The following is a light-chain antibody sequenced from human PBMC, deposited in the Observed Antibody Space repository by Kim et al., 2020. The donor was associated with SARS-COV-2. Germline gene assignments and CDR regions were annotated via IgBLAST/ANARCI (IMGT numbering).Light chain of an antibody. CDR3: VEATHVPHS. CDR2: KIS. CDR1: QRLAHNDGNTY. V-gene: IGKV2-24*01. J-gene: IGKJ2*03. Sequence: QPHSISRRSSQRLAHNDGNTYLSWLQQRPRQSPRLLIYKISNRFSGVPDRFSGSGAGLDFTLKISRVEAEDVGVYYCVEATHVPHSFGQGTKLEI.